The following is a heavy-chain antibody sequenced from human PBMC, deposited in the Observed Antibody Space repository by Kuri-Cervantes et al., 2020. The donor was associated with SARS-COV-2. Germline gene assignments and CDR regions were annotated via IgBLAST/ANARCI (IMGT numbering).Heavy chain of an antibody. V-gene: IGHV1-18*01. Sequence: ASVKVSCKASGYTFTSYGISWVRQAPGQGLEWMGWISAYNGNTNYAQKLQGRVTMTTDTSTSTAYMELRSLRSDDTAVYYCATHAAIFGVVLPDYWGQGTLVTVSS. CDR3: ATHAAIFGVVLPDY. J-gene: IGHJ4*02. D-gene: IGHD3-3*01. CDR1: GYTFTSYG. CDR2: ISAYNGNT.